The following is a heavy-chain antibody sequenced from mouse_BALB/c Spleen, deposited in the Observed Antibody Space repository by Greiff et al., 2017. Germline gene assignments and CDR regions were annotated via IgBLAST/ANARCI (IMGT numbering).Heavy chain of an antibody. CDR2: ISTYSGNI. D-gene: IGHD2-2*01. J-gene: IGHJ3*01. CDR1: GYTFTDYA. V-gene: IGHV1-67*01. CDR3: AREGDMGLRRRGFPY. Sequence: QVQLQQSGPELVRPGVSVKISCKGSGYTFTDYAMHWVKQSHAKSLEWIGVISTYSGNINYNQKFKGKATMTVDKSSSTAYMELARLTSEDSAIYYCAREGDMGLRRRGFPYWGQGTLVTVSA.